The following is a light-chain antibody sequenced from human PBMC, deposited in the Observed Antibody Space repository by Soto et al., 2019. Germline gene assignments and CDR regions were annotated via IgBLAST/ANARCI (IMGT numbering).Light chain of an antibody. CDR2: NTF. Sequence: EIVLTQSPGTLSLSPGERATLSCRASQSVSSSYLAWYQQKPGQAPRLLIYNTFHRATGIPDRFSGTGSETDFTLTISSLQSEDFAVYYCQQYNGWPITFGQGTRLEIK. V-gene: IGKV3-20*01. CDR1: QSVSSSY. CDR3: QQYNGWPIT. J-gene: IGKJ5*01.